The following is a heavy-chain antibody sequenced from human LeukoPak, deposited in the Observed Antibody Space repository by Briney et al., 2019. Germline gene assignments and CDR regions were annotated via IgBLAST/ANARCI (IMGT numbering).Heavy chain of an antibody. D-gene: IGHD3-10*01. CDR3: ARDKYGSGSYSWSKRLDS. CDR1: GFTFSSYG. CDR2: IRYDGSNK. J-gene: IGHJ4*02. V-gene: IGHV3-30*02. Sequence: GGSLRLSCEASGFTFSSYGMHWVRQAPGKGLEWVAFIRYDGSNKYYADSVKGRFTISRDNSKNTLYLQMNSLRAEDTAVYYCARDKYGSGSYSWSKRLDSWGQGTLVTVSS.